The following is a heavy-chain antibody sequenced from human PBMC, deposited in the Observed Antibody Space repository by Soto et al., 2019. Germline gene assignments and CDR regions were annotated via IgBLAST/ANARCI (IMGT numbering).Heavy chain of an antibody. V-gene: IGHV1-46*01. CDR1: GYTFTSYY. D-gene: IGHD5-12*01. CDR3: ARHVSVSGFEYYFDQ. CDR2: INPSGGST. Sequence: GASVKVSCKASGYTFTSYYMHWVRQAPGQGLEWMGIINPSGGSTSYAQKFQSRVAFSVDTSKNQFSLKVTSVTAADTAVYYCARHVSVSGFEYYFDQWGQGTLVTVSS. J-gene: IGHJ4*02.